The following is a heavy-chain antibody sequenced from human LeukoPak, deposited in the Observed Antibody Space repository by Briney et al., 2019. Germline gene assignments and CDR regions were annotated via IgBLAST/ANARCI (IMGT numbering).Heavy chain of an antibody. CDR3: ARGYSSSSSLGAY. CDR2: ISYDGSNK. CDR1: EFTCSSYA. D-gene: IGHD6-6*01. V-gene: IGHV3-30*01. Sequence: PVGSLRLSCAASEFTCSSYAMHWGRQAPDKGLEWVAVISYDGSNKYYADSVKGRFTISRDNSKSTLYLQMNSLRAEDTAVYYCARGYSSSSSLGAYWGQGTLVTVSS. J-gene: IGHJ4*02.